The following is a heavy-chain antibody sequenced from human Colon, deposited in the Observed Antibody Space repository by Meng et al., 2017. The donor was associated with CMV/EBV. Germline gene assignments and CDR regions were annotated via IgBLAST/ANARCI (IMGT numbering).Heavy chain of an antibody. CDR1: GGSISSSGYT. J-gene: IGHJ4*02. CDR3: AKGDGNYVGALDN. V-gene: IGHV4-39*07. D-gene: IGHD3-16*01. Sequence: TVSGGSISSSGYTWTWIRQPTGKGLEGIASLYYNGRTYYNPSLKSRLSISIDTSKNQFSLGLTSVTAADTAFYYCAKGDGNYVGALDNWGQGALVTVSS. CDR2: LYYNGRT.